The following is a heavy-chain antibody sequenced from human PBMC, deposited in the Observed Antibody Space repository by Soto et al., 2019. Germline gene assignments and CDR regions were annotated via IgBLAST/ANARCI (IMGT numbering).Heavy chain of an antibody. V-gene: IGHV4-31*03. D-gene: IGHD3-10*01. CDR3: ATYMVRGVMPNYFDC. CDR2: IYYSVST. CDR1: GGSISSGGYY. Sequence: QGQLQESGPGLVKPSQTLSLTCTVSGGSISSGGYYWSWIRQHPGKVLEWIGYIYYSVSTYYNPSHKHRVTRSVSTSKKQFKLKLSSVPGAATAVYYCATYMVRGVMPNYFDCCSQGTLVTVSS. J-gene: IGHJ4*02.